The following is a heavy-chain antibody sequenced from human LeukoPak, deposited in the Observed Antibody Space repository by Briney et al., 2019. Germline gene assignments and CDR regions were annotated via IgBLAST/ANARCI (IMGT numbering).Heavy chain of an antibody. D-gene: IGHD6-13*01. CDR1: GGTFSSYA. V-gene: IGHV1-69*06. CDR3: ATSVSSSWTYYFDY. Sequence: SVKVSCKASGGTFSSYAISWVRQAPGQGLEWMGGIIPIFGTAIYAQKFQGRVTMTEDTSTDTAYMELSSLGSGDTAVYYCATSVSSSWTYYFDYWGQGTLVTVSS. J-gene: IGHJ4*02. CDR2: IIPIFGTA.